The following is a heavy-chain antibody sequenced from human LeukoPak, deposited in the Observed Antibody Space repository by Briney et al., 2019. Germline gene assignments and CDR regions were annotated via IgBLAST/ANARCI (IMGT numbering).Heavy chain of an antibody. CDR2: IYYSGST. V-gene: IGHV4-39*01. D-gene: IGHD4-17*01. CDR1: GGSFRSSSYY. Sequence: KPSETLSLTCTVSGGSFRSSSYYWGWIRQTPGKGLEWIGCIYYSGSTYYNPSLKSRVTISVDTSENQFSLKLSSVTAADTAVYYCASRCPSLPPDCWGQGALVTVSS. CDR3: ASRCPSLPPDC. J-gene: IGHJ4*02.